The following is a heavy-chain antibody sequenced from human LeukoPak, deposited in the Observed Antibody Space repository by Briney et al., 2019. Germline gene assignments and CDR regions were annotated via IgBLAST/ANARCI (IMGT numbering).Heavy chain of an antibody. CDR1: GFIFSSYV. D-gene: IGHD4/OR15-4a*01. CDR3: AKDRSDTTMVYNFDY. Sequence: GGSLRLSCAASGFIFSSYVLSWVRQAPGKGLEWVSTISDSGGTTYYADSVKGRFTISRDNSKNTLYLQMNSLRAEDTAVYYCAKDRSDTTMVYNFDYWGQGTLVSVSS. V-gene: IGHV3-23*01. J-gene: IGHJ4*02. CDR2: ISDSGGTT.